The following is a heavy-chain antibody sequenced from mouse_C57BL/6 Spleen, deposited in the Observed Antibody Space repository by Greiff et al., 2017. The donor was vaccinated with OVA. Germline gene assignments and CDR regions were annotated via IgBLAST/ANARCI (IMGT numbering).Heavy chain of an antibody. V-gene: IGHV1-59*01. D-gene: IGHD2-4*01. J-gene: IGHJ4*01. CDR1: GYTFTSYW. CDR3: ARGLRRDYAMDY. Sequence: QVQLQQPGAELVRPGTSVKLSCKASGYTFTSYWMHWVKQRPGQGLEWIGVIDPSDSYTNYNQKFKGKATWTVDTSSSTAYMQLSSLTSEDSAVYYCARGLRRDYAMDYWGQGTSVTVSS. CDR2: IDPSDSYT.